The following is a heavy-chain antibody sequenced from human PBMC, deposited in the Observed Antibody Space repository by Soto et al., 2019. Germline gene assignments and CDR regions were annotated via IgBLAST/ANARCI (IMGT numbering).Heavy chain of an antibody. J-gene: IGHJ4*02. D-gene: IGHD6-19*01. CDR2: VYYTGST. Sequence: SETLSLTSAVYGGYFSGYYWSWIRQSPGKGLEWLGYVYYTGSTNYSPSLRSRVSISVDTSKNEFSLRLSSVTAADTAVYFCARSVAVPGAHIDYWGQGTQVTVSS. V-gene: IGHV4-59*01. CDR3: ARSVAVPGAHIDY. CDR1: GGYFSGYY.